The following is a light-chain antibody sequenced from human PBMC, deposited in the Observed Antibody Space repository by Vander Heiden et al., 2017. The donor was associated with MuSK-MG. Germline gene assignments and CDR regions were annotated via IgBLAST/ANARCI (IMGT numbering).Light chain of an antibody. V-gene: IGLV3-19*01. Sequence: SSELTQDPAVSVALGQPVSITCQGDSLRSYYASWYQQKPGQAPVLVIYGKNNRPSGIPDRFSGSSSGNTASLTITGAQAEDEADYYCNSRDSSGNHVVFGGGTKLNVI. J-gene: IGLJ2*01. CDR3: NSRDSSGNHVV. CDR1: SLRSYY. CDR2: GKN.